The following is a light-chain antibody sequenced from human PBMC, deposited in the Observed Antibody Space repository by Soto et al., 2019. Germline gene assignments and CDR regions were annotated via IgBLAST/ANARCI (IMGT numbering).Light chain of an antibody. CDR2: EVS. Sequence: QSALTQPPSASGSPGQSVTISFTGTSSDVGGYNYVSWYQQHPGQAPKLMIYEVSKRPSGVPDRFSGSKSGNTASLTVSGLQAEDEADYYCSSYAGSNNFVFGTGTKVTVL. V-gene: IGLV2-8*01. CDR1: SSDVGGYNY. J-gene: IGLJ1*01. CDR3: SSYAGSNNFV.